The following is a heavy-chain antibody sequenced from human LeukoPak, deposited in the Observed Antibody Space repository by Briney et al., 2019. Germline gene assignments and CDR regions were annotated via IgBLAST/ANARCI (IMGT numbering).Heavy chain of an antibody. CDR2: ISGSGGST. V-gene: IGHV3-23*01. J-gene: IGHJ4*02. CDR1: GGSVSSSRYY. Sequence: ETLSLTCPVSGGSVSSSRYYWGWIRQPPGKGLEWVSAISGSGGSTYYADSVKGRFTISRDNSKNTLYLQMNSLRAEDTAVYYCANENSAAAGAIDYWGQGTLVTVSS. D-gene: IGHD6-13*01. CDR3: ANENSAAAGAIDY.